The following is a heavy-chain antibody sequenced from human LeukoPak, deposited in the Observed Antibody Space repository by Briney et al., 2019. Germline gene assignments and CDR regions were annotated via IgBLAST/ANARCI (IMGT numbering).Heavy chain of an antibody. Sequence: ASVKVSCKASGGTFSSYAISWVRQAPGQGLEWMGWISAYNGNTNYAQKLQGRVTMTTDTSTSTAYMELRSLRSDDTAVYYCARDAVVVPAAPGYYYYMDVWRKGTTVTVSS. J-gene: IGHJ6*03. CDR3: ARDAVVVPAAPGYYYYMDV. CDR1: GGTFSSYA. D-gene: IGHD2-2*01. CDR2: ISAYNGNT. V-gene: IGHV1-18*01.